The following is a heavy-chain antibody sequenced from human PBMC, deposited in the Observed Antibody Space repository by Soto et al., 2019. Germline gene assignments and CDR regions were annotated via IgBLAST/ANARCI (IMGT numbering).Heavy chain of an antibody. CDR1: GFTFSSYS. Sequence: GGSLRLSCAASGFTFSSYSMNWVRQAPGKGLEWVAVIWYDGTTKYHADSVKGRFTISRDTSRNTLFLQMSGLRAEDTAVYYCARDGLEYSGYDIDYWGQGTLVTVSS. D-gene: IGHD5-12*01. CDR2: IWYDGTTK. V-gene: IGHV3-33*08. CDR3: ARDGLEYSGYDIDY. J-gene: IGHJ4*02.